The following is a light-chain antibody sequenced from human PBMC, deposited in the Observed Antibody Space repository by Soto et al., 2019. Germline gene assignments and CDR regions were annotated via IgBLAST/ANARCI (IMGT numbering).Light chain of an antibody. J-gene: IGKJ4*02. CDR1: QSVNSY. Sequence: EIVLTQSPGTLSLSPGERATLSCRASQSVNSYLAWYQHKPGQAPRLLMYGASSRATGVPDRFSGSGSETDFTLTISGLEPEDFAVYYCQQYGTSPPTFGRGTKVEIK. CDR2: GAS. V-gene: IGKV3-20*01. CDR3: QQYGTSPPT.